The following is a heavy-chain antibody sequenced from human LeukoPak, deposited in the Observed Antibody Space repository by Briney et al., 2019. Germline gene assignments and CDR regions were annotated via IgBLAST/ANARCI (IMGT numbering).Heavy chain of an antibody. CDR2: IYYSGST. D-gene: IGHD2-8*01. Sequence: SETLSLTCTVSGGSISSSSYYWGWIRQPPGKGLEWIGSIYYSGSTYYNPSLKSRVTISVDTSKNQFSLKLSSVTAADTAVYYCARELEWGAFDIWGQGTMVTVSS. CDR1: GGSISSSSYY. J-gene: IGHJ3*02. V-gene: IGHV4-39*07. CDR3: ARELEWGAFDI.